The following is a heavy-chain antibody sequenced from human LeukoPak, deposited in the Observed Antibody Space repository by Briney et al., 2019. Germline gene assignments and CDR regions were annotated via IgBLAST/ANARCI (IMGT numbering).Heavy chain of an antibody. D-gene: IGHD1-26*01. V-gene: IGHV1-46*01. J-gene: IGHJ4*02. CDR3: AGGTYYYFDY. CDR1: GYIFTHYY. Sequence: ASVKVSCKASGYIFTHYYMHWVRQAPGEGLEWMGIVNPNSSRAVPARNFQGRLTMTRDTSKNQFSLKLSSVTAADTAVYYCAGGTYYYFDYWGQGTLVTVSS. CDR2: VNPNSSRA.